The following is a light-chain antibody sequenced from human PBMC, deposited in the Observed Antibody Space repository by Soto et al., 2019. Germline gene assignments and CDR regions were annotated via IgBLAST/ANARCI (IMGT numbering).Light chain of an antibody. J-gene: IGKJ1*01. V-gene: IGKV3-15*01. CDR1: QSVGRN. Sequence: ILIAHAPRSLSVSPGERATLSCRASQSVGRNLAWYQQKPGQAPRLLIYGASTRATGIPARFSGSGSGTEFTLTISSLQSEDFAVYYCQQYNNWWTFGQGTKVDIK. CDR3: QQYNNWWT. CDR2: GAS.